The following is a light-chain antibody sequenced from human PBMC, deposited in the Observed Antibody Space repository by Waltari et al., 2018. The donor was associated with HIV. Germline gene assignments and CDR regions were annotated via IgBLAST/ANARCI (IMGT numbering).Light chain of an antibody. CDR2: DSS. Sequence: DIVLTQSPGTLSLSPGERATLSCRASQSVAGSFLAWYQQKPGQAPRLLISDSSHRATGIPDRFSGSGSGTDFTLTINRLEPEDFAVYFCQQYSDSWTFGQGTKVEIK. CDR1: QSVAGSF. CDR3: QQYSDSWT. V-gene: IGKV3-20*01. J-gene: IGKJ1*01.